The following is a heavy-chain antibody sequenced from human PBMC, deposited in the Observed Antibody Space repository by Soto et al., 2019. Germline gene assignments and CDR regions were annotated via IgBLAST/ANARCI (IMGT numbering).Heavy chain of an antibody. CDR1: GCSISSYD. CDR2: IYYSGST. Sequence: SETLSLTCTVSGCSISSYDWSWIRQPPGKGLEWIGYIYYSGSTNYNPSLKSRVTISVDTSKNQFSLKLSSVTAADTAVYYCGRHNPHYDFWSGYGPIDYWGQGTLVTVSS. J-gene: IGHJ4*02. CDR3: GRHNPHYDFWSGYGPIDY. D-gene: IGHD3-3*01. V-gene: IGHV4-59*08.